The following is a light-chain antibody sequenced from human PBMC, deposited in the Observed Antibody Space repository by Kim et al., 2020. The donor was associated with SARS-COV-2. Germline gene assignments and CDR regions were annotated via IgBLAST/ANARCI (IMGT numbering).Light chain of an antibody. CDR3: ASWDGSLKAWV. CDR2: TDN. J-gene: IGLJ3*02. V-gene: IGLV1-44*01. CDR1: SSNIGSKN. Sequence: GQRVTISCSGSSSNIGSKNVHWFQQLPGTAPKLLIYTDNQRPSGVPDRFSGSKSGTSASLAISWLQSEDEADYYCASWDGSLKAWVFGGGTQLTVL.